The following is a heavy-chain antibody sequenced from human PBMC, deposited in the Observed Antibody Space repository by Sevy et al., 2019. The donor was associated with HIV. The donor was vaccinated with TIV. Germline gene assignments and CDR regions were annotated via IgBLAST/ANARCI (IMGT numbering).Heavy chain of an antibody. CDR2: ISSSSSYI. D-gene: IGHD2-15*01. Sequence: GGSPRLSCAASGFTFSSYSMNWVRQAPGKGLEWVSSISSSSSYIYYADSVKGRFTISRDNAKNSLYLQMNSLRAEDTAVYYCARFCSGGSCFYHDAFDIWGQGTMVTVSS. CDR1: GFTFSSYS. CDR3: ARFCSGGSCFYHDAFDI. J-gene: IGHJ3*02. V-gene: IGHV3-21*01.